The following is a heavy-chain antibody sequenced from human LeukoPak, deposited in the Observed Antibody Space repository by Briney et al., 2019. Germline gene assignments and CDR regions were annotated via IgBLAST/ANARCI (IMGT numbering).Heavy chain of an antibody. CDR3: ARGISSTPEWRTSKGPDY. D-gene: IGHD2-2*01. CDR1: GYTFTSYY. Sequence: ASVTVSCTASGYTFTSYYMHWVRQAPGQGLEWMGIINPSGGSTSYAQKFQGRVTMTRDTSTSTVYMELSSLRSEDTAVYYCARGISSTPEWRTSKGPDYWGQGTLVTVSS. CDR2: INPSGGST. V-gene: IGHV1-46*01. J-gene: IGHJ4*02.